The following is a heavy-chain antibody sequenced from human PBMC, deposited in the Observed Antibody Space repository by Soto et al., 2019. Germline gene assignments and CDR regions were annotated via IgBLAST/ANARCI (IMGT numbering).Heavy chain of an antibody. CDR3: ARGLTGYFDY. Sequence: TLSLTCTVSGGSISSGGYYWSWIRQHPGKGLEWIGYIYYSGSTYYNPSLKSRVTISVDTSKNQFSLKLSSVTAADTAVYYRARGLTGYFDYWGQGTLVTVSS. J-gene: IGHJ4*02. CDR1: GGSISSGGYY. D-gene: IGHD3-16*01. CDR2: IYYSGST. V-gene: IGHV4-31*03.